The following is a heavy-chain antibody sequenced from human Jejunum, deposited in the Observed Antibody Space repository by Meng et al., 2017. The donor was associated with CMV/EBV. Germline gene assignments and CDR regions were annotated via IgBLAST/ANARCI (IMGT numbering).Heavy chain of an antibody. V-gene: IGHV3-66*02. CDR1: GFTVSSNS. CDR3: ARQTVVAGSYYGMDV. J-gene: IGHJ6*02. D-gene: IGHD2-2*01. Sequence: SGFTVSSNSLSWVRQALGKGLEWVSIIYSGGTAYYADSVKGRFTISRDNSKNALSLQMGSLRAEDTAVYYCARQTVVAGSYYGMDVWGQGTTVTVSS. CDR2: IYSGGTA.